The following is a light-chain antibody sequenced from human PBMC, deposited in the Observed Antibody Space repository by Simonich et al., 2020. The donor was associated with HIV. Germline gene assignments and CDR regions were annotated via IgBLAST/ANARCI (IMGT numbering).Light chain of an antibody. Sequence: NFMLTQPHSVSESPGKTVTISCTRSSGSIASNYVQWYQQRPGSAPPTVIYADNQRPAGVPDRFSGSIDSSSNSASLTISGLKTEDEADYYCQSYDSSNPVVFGGGTKLTVL. V-gene: IGLV6-57*03. J-gene: IGLJ2*01. CDR3: QSYDSSNPVV. CDR2: ADN. CDR1: SGSIASNY.